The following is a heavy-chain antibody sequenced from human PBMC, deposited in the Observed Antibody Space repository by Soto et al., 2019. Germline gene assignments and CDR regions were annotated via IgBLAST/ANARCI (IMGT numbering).Heavy chain of an antibody. CDR1: GGSISSYY. Sequence: PSETLSLTCTVSGGSISSYYWSWIRQPPGKGLEWIGYIYYIGSTNYNPSLKSRVTISVDTSKNQFSLKLSSVTAADTAVYYCARDRGDFWSGEGNGYFDYWGQGTLVTASS. D-gene: IGHD3-3*01. J-gene: IGHJ4*02. CDR2: IYYIGST. V-gene: IGHV4-59*01. CDR3: ARDRGDFWSGEGNGYFDY.